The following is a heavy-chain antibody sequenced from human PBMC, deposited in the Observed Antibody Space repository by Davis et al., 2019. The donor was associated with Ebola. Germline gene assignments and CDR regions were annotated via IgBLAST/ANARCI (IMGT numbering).Heavy chain of an antibody. CDR2: VSGYTGNT. J-gene: IGHJ4*02. V-gene: IGHV1-18*01. D-gene: IGHD3-10*01. Sequence: AASVTVSCKTSGYIFSSYGITWVRQAPGQGLVWMGWVSGYTGNTFYAQKFQGRVSMTTDASTTTAYLELRSLRSDDTAVYFCARGTYFDYWGQGTLVTVSS. CDR3: ARGTYFDY. CDR1: GYIFSSYG.